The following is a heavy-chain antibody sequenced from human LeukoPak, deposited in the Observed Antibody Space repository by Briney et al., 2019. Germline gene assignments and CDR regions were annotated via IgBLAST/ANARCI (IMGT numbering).Heavy chain of an antibody. CDR2: INSDGSST. J-gene: IGHJ4*02. D-gene: IGHD6-19*01. CDR1: GFTFSSYW. V-gene: IGHV3-74*01. CDR3: ARDSPSAVAGN. Sequence: GGSLRLSCAASGFTFSSYWMHWVRQAPGKGLVWVSRINSDGSSTSYADSVKGRFTISRDSAKNTLYLQMNSLRAEDTAVYYCARDSPSAVAGNWGQGTLVTVSS.